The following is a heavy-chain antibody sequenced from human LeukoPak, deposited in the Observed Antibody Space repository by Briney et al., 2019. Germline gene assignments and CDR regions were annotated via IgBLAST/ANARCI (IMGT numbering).Heavy chain of an antibody. CDR1: GFTFSSYG. Sequence: GGSLRLSCAASGFTFSSYGMHWVRQAPGKGLEWVAFIRYDGSNKYYADSVKGRFTISRDNSKNTLYLQMNSLRAEDTVVYYCARDWEAFDAFDIWGQGTMVTVSS. CDR2: IRYDGSNK. CDR3: ARDWEAFDAFDI. V-gene: IGHV3-30*02. D-gene: IGHD1-26*01. J-gene: IGHJ3*02.